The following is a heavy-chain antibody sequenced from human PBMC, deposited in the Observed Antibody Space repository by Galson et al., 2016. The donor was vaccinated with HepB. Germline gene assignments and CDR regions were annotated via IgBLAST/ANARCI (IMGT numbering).Heavy chain of an antibody. CDR2: IRSKAYGAAT. CDR1: GFTFGDYA. D-gene: IGHD1-26*01. J-gene: IGHJ3*02. V-gene: IGHV3-49*03. Sequence: SLRLSCAASGFTFGDYAVSWFRQAPGKGLEWLGFIRSKAYGAATEYAASVKGRFTISRDDSKSIAYLQMDSLKIEDTATYYCSRGRRGGRGEDDAFDIWGQGTMVTVSS. CDR3: SRGRRGGRGEDDAFDI.